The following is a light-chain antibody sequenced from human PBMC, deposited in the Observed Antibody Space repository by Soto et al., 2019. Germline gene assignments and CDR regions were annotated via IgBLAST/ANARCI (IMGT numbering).Light chain of an antibody. V-gene: IGKV1-5*01. J-gene: IGKJ1*01. CDR1: QSISDS. Sequence: DIQMTQSPSTLSASVGDRVTITCRASQSISDSLAWYQHKPGKAPSLLISDASTLERGVPLRFSGSGSGTEFTLTINSMQPDDFATYYCQQNKGYSRTFGQGTKVEVK. CDR3: QQNKGYSRT. CDR2: DAS.